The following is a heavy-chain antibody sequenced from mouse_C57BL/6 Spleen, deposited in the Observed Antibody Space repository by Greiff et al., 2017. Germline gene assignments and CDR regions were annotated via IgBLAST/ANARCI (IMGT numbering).Heavy chain of an antibody. J-gene: IGHJ4*01. CDR2: INPNYGTT. CDR3: ARWGDYDGDYYAMDY. D-gene: IGHD2-4*01. V-gene: IGHV1-39*01. Sequence: EVQLQQSGPELVKPGASVKISCKASGYSFTDYNMNWVKQSNGKSLEWIGVINPNYGTTSYNQKFKGKATWAVDQSSSTAYMQLNSLTSEDSAVYYCARWGDYDGDYYAMDYWGQGTSVTVSS. CDR1: GYSFTDYN.